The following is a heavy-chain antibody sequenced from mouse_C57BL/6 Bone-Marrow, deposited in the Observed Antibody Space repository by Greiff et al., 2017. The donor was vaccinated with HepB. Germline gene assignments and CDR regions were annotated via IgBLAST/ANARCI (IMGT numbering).Heavy chain of an antibody. J-gene: IGHJ1*03. CDR1: GYTFTNYW. V-gene: IGHV1-63*01. Sequence: VKLVESGAELVRPGTSVKMSCKASGYTFTNYWIGWAKQRPGHGLEWIGDIYPGGGYTNYNEKFKGKATLTADKSSSTAYMQLSSLTSEDSAVYFCARTYYFDVWGTGTTVTVSS. CDR3: ARTYYFDV. CDR2: IYPGGGYT. D-gene: IGHD5-1*01.